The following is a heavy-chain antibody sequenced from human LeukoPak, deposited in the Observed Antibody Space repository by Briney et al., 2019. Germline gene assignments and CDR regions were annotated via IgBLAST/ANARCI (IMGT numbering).Heavy chain of an antibody. Sequence: SVKVSCKASGDTFSSYAISWVRQAPGQGLERMGRIIPILGIANYAQKFQGRVTITADKSTSTAYMELSSLRSEDTAVYYCARDYYDSSGRDDYWGQGTLVTVSS. CDR2: IIPILGIA. CDR1: GDTFSSYA. D-gene: IGHD3-22*01. V-gene: IGHV1-69*04. CDR3: ARDYYDSSGRDDY. J-gene: IGHJ4*02.